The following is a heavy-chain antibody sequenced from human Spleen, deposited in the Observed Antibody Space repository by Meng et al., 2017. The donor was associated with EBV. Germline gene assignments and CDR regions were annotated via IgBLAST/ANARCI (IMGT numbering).Heavy chain of an antibody. J-gene: IGHJ5*02. V-gene: IGHV4-4*02. CDR2: IYHSGST. Sequence: QVQLQEAGPGLVQASGPLSLTCAVSGGSISSSNGWSWVRQTPGKGLEWIGEIYHSGSTSYNPSLESRVTISVDKSKNQIFLKLRSVTAADTAVYYCAQRERWGLDPWGQGTLVTVSS. D-gene: IGHD3-16*01. CDR3: AQRERWGLDP. CDR1: GGSISSSNG.